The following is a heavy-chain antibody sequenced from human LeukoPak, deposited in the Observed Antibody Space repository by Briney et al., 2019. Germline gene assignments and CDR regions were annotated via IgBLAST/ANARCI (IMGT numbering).Heavy chain of an antibody. CDR1: GFTFSSYW. CDR3: ARSIGYCSSTSCHLDY. Sequence: PGGSLRPSCAASGFTFSSYWMHWVRQAPGKGLVWVSRINSNGNSTNYADSVKGRFTISRDNAKNTVYLQMNSLRAEDTAVYYCARSIGYCSSTSCHLDYWGQGTLVTVSS. D-gene: IGHD2-2*01. CDR2: INSNGNST. J-gene: IGHJ4*02. V-gene: IGHV3-74*01.